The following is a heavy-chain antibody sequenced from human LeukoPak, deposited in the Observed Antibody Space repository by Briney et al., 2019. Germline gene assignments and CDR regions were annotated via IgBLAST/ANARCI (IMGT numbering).Heavy chain of an antibody. Sequence: GGSLRLSCAASGFTFSSYAMHWVRQAPGKGLEWVAVISYDGSNKYYADSVKGRFTISRDNSKNTLYLQMNSLRAEDTAVYYCARDAHCGGDCSPNWFDPWGQGTLVTVSS. CDR1: GFTFSSYA. V-gene: IGHV3-30-3*01. CDR3: ARDAHCGGDCSPNWFDP. CDR2: ISYDGSNK. J-gene: IGHJ5*02. D-gene: IGHD2-21*02.